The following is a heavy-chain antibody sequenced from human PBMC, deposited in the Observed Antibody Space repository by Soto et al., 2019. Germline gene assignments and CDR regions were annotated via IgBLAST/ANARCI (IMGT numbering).Heavy chain of an antibody. J-gene: IGHJ6*02. CDR1: GGTFSSYP. CDR3: AGAGQAYYGMDV. V-gene: IGHV1-69*13. CDR2: IIPIFGTA. Sequence: SVKVSCKASGGTFSSYPISWVRQAPGQGLEWMGGIIPIFGTANYEQKFQGRVTITADESTSTAYMELSSLRPEDTAVYYCAGAGQAYYGMDVWGQGTTVTVS.